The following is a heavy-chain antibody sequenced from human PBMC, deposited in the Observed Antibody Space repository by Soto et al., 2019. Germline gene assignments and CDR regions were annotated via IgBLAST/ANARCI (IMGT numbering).Heavy chain of an antibody. D-gene: IGHD5-12*01. Sequence: QVHLVQSGAEVKKPGSSVKVSCKASGGTFSSYGISWVRQAPGQGLEWMGGIIPIFGTADYAQKFQGRVTITADESTSTAYMELSSLRSEDKAVYYCASPPIVGTTVNYYYGMDVWGQGTTVTVSS. J-gene: IGHJ6*02. V-gene: IGHV1-69*12. CDR2: IIPIFGTA. CDR3: ASPPIVGTTVNYYYGMDV. CDR1: GGTFSSYG.